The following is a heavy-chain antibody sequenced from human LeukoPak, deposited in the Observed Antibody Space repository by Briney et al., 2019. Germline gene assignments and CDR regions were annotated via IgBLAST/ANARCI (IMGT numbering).Heavy chain of an antibody. V-gene: IGHV4-59*08. CDR2: IYYSGST. CDR3: ARHRGSYRKGTFDP. CDR1: GGSISSYY. D-gene: IGHD3-16*02. J-gene: IGHJ5*02. Sequence: SETLSLTCTVSGGSISSYYWSWIRQPPGKGLEWIGYIYYSGSTNYNPSLKSRVTISVDTSKNQFSLKLSSVTAADTAVYYCARHRGSYRKGTFDPWGQGTLVTVSS.